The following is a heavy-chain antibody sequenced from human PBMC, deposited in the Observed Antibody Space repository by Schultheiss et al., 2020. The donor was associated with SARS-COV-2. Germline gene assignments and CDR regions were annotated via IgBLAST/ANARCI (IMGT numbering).Heavy chain of an antibody. CDR3: ARDASQYCSGGSCYAKNWYFDL. J-gene: IGHJ2*01. CDR2: IFYSGST. Sequence: SETLSLTCTVSGGSVSSGSYYWSWIRQPPGKGLEWIGYIFYSGSTNYNPSLKSRVTISVDTSKNQFSLRLNSMTAADTAVYYCARDASQYCSGGSCYAKNWYFDLWGRGTLVTVSS. CDR1: GGSVSSGSYY. D-gene: IGHD2-15*01. V-gene: IGHV4-61*01.